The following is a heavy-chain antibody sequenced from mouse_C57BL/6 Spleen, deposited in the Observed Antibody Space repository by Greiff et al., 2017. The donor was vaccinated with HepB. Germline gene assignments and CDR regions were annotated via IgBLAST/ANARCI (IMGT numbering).Heavy chain of an antibody. J-gene: IGHJ4*01. CDR2: IDPSDSYT. CDR1: GYTFTSYW. D-gene: IGHD2-4*01. CDR3: ARKGEIKIYYDYPYYAMVY. Sequence: QVQLQQPGAELVMPGASVKLSCKASGYTFTSYWMHWVKQRPGQGLEWIGEIDPSDSYTNYNQKFKGKSTLTVDKSSSTAYMQLSSLTSEDSAVYYCARKGEIKIYYDYPYYAMVYWGQGTSVTVSS. V-gene: IGHV1-69*01.